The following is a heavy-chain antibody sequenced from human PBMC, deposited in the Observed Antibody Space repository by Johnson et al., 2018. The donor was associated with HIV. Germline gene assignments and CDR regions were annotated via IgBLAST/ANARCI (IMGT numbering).Heavy chain of an antibody. D-gene: IGHD1-1*01. CDR2: ISWNSGSI. CDR3: ARVMEPRDAFDI. CDR1: GFTFDDYA. Sequence: VQLVESGGGLVQPGRSLRLSCAASGFTFDDYAMHWVRQAPGKGLEWVSGISWNSGSIGYVDSVKGRFTISRDNAKNSLYLQMNSLRAEDTAVYYCARVMEPRDAFDIWGQGTMVTVSS. V-gene: IGHV3-9*01. J-gene: IGHJ3*02.